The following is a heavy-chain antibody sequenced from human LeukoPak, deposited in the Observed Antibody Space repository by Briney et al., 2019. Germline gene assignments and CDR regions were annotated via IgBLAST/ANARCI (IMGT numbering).Heavy chain of an antibody. V-gene: IGHV1-8*01. CDR2: MNPNSGNT. CDR1: GYTFTSYD. J-gene: IGHJ3*02. CDR3: ARVQIRRELSLSAFDI. Sequence: ASVKVSCKASGYTFTSYDINWVRQATGQGLEWMGWMNPNSGNTGYAQKLQGRVTMTTDTSTSTAYMELRSLRSDDTAVYYCARVQIRRELSLSAFDIWGQGTMVTVSS. D-gene: IGHD3-16*02.